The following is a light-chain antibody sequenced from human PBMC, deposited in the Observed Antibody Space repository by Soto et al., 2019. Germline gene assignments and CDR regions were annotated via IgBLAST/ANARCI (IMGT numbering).Light chain of an antibody. CDR1: NIGSKT. V-gene: IGLV3-21*02. CDR3: QVWDGSRDQYV. J-gene: IGLJ1*01. CDR2: DDS. Sequence: SYELTQPPSVSVAPARTATITCGANNIGSKTVHWYQQRPGQAPVLVVNDDSDRPSGIPDRFSGSNSGNTATLTISRVEAGDEADYYCQVWDGSRDQYVFGTGTKVTVL.